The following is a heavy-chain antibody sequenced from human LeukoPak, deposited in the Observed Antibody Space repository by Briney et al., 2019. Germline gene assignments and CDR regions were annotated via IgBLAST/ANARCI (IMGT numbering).Heavy chain of an antibody. D-gene: IGHD5-18*01. Sequence: GGSLRLSCAAYGFTFSSYSMNWVRQAPGRGLEWVSFISTSSSYIYYADSVKGRFTISRDNAKNSLYLQMNSLRAEDTALYYCARDRGVDTAMVNWFDPWGQGTLVTVSS. CDR1: GFTFSSYS. CDR2: ISTSSSYI. J-gene: IGHJ5*02. V-gene: IGHV3-21*04. CDR3: ARDRGVDTAMVNWFDP.